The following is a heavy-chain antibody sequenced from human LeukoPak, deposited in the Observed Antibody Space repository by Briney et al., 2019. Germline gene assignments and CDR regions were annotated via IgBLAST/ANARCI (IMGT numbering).Heavy chain of an antibody. V-gene: IGHV1-46*01. J-gene: IGHJ4*02. CDR3: ARGHHLYDFWSGSNDY. Sequence: ASVKVSCKASGYTFTSYYMHWVRQAPGQGLEWMGIINPSGGSTSYAQKFQGRVTMTRDTSTSTVYMELSSLRSEDTAVYYCARGHHLYDFWSGSNDYRGQGTLVTVSS. CDR2: INPSGGST. CDR1: GYTFTSYY. D-gene: IGHD3-3*01.